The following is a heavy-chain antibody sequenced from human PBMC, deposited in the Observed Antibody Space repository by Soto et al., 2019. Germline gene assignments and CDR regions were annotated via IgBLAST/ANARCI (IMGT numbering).Heavy chain of an antibody. V-gene: IGHV3-64D*06. D-gene: IGHD3-22*01. Sequence: LRLSCSASGFTFSSYAMHWVRQAPGKGLEYVSSISTNGGSTHYADSVKGRFTISRDNSKNTQYLQMRSLRADDTAVYYCVKGEYYYDSSGYYPFDYWGQGTLVTVSS. CDR2: ISTNGGST. CDR1: GFTFSSYA. CDR3: VKGEYYYDSSGYYPFDY. J-gene: IGHJ4*02.